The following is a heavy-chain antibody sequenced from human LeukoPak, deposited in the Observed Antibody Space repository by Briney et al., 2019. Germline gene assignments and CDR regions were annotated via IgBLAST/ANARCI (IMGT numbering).Heavy chain of an antibody. D-gene: IGHD2-21*01. V-gene: IGHV3-49*04. Sequence: GGSLRLSCTASGFTFGDYAMSWVRQAPGKGLEWLGFIRSKVFGGTTEYAASVKGRFTISRDDSKSIAYLQMYSLKTEDTAVYYCTRGHMGLRYFDYWGQGTLVTVSS. J-gene: IGHJ4*02. CDR2: IRSKVFGGTT. CDR1: GFTFGDYA. CDR3: TRGHMGLRYFDY.